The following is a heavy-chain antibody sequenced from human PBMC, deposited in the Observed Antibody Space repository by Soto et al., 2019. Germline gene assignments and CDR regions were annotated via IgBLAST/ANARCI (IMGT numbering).Heavy chain of an antibody. Sequence: ASVKVSCKASGYTFTSYYMHWVRQAPGQGLEWMGIINPSGGSTSCAQKFQGRVTMTRDTSTSTVYMELSSLRSEDTAVYYCARANTGYYDSSGYQTNWFDPWGQGTLVTVSS. D-gene: IGHD3-22*01. CDR1: GYTFTSYY. V-gene: IGHV1-46*01. CDR3: ARANTGYYDSSGYQTNWFDP. J-gene: IGHJ5*02. CDR2: INPSGGST.